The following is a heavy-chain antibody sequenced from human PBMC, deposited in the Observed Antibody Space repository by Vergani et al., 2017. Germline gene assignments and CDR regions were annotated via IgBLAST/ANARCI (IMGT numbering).Heavy chain of an antibody. CDR1: GGSISSSSYY. CDR3: ARHGPYSGSYFNFDY. D-gene: IGHD1-26*01. Sequence: QLQLQESGPGLVKPSETLSLTCTVSGGSISSSSYYWGWIRQPPGKGLEWIGSIYYSGSTYYNPSLKSRVTISVDTSKNQFSLKLSSVTAADTAVYYCARHGPYSGSYFNFDYWGQGTLVTVSS. J-gene: IGHJ4*02. CDR2: IYYSGST. V-gene: IGHV4-39*01.